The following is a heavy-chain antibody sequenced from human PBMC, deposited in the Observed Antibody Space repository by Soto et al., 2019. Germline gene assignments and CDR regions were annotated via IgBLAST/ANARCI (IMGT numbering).Heavy chain of an antibody. J-gene: IGHJ6*02. D-gene: IGHD3-9*01. Sequence: GASVKVSCKASGYTFTSYDINWVRQAPGQGLEWMGIINPSGGSTSYAQKFQGRVTMTRDTSTSTVYMELSSLRSEDTAVYYCARDRQYYDILTGHLTRHYYYYGMDVWGQGTTVTVSS. CDR1: GYTFTSYD. V-gene: IGHV1-46*01. CDR2: INPSGGST. CDR3: ARDRQYYDILTGHLTRHYYYYGMDV.